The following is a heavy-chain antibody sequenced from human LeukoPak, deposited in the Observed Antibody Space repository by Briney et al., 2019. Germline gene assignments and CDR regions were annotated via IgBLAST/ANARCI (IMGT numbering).Heavy chain of an antibody. J-gene: IGHJ4*02. CDR1: GFSFGSYS. CDR3: AKEGDNTGYRYFDD. Sequence: PGGSLRLSCAASGFSFGSYSMNWVRQAPGKGLEWVSYINSSSGTIIYADSVKGRFTISRDNAKNSLYLQMNSLRAEDTAVYYCAKEGDNTGYRYFDDWGQGTLVTVSS. D-gene: IGHD3-22*01. V-gene: IGHV3-48*04. CDR2: INSSSGTI.